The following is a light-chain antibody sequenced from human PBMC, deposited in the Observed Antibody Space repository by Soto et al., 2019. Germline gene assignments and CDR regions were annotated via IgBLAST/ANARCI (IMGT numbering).Light chain of an antibody. CDR2: DVT. CDR1: SRAVVGFNY. Sequence: QSVLTQPASVSGCPGQSITISCTGTSRAVVGFNYVSWYQQHPGKAPKLMIYDVTNRPSGVSYRFSGSKSGNTASLTISGLQAEDEADYYCNSYTSSSTYVFGTGTKVTVL. V-gene: IGLV2-14*03. J-gene: IGLJ1*01. CDR3: NSYTSSSTYV.